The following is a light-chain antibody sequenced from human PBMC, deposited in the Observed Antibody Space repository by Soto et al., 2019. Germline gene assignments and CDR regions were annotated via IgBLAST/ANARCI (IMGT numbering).Light chain of an antibody. CDR1: SSDVGGYKH. J-gene: IGLJ1*01. Sequence: QSALTQPASVSGSPGQSITISCTGTSSDVGGYKHVSWYQHHPGKAPKLMIYEVSNRPSGVSDRFSGSKSGITASLTISGLQTEDEADYYCISYTDRQSYLFGTGTKVTVL. CDR3: ISYTDRQSYL. CDR2: EVS. V-gene: IGLV2-14*01.